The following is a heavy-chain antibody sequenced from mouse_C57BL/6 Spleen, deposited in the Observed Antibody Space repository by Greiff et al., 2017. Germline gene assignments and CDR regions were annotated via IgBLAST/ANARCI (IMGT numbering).Heavy chain of an antibody. CDR2: ISSGSSTN. J-gene: IGHJ2*01. CDR3: ARDRWATNYFDY. CDR1: GFTFSDYG. Sequence: EVKVVESGGGLVKPGGSLKLSCAASGFTFSDYGMHWVRQAPEKGLEWVAYISSGSSTNYYADTVKGRFTISRDNAKNTLFLQMTSLRSEDTAMYYCARDRWATNYFDYWGQGTTLTVSS. V-gene: IGHV5-17*01. D-gene: IGHD1-1*02.